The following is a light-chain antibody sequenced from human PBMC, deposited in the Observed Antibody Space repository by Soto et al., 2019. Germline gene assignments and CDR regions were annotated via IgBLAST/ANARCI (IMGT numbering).Light chain of an antibody. CDR1: QSIDTY. CDR3: QQYGSTKAYT. J-gene: IGKJ2*01. CDR2: GAS. V-gene: IGKV3-15*01. Sequence: EIVLTQSPATLSVSPGERATLSCRASQSIDTYLAWYQQKPGQAPRPLIYGASNRATGIPARFSGSGSGTEFTLTISSLQSEDFAVYYCQQYGSTKAYTFGQGTKLEIK.